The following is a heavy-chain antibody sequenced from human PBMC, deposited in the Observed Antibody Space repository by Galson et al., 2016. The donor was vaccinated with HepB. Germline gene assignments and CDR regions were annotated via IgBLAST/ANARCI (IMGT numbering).Heavy chain of an antibody. Sequence: SLRLSCAASGFTFSDNYMSWIRQAPGKGLEWVSYISSSGNNIYYTDSVGGRFTISRDNPKNSLYLQMNSLRAEDTAVYYCASGRPNFRGGSCPLVYWGQGTLVTVSS. V-gene: IGHV3-11*01. J-gene: IGHJ4*02. CDR1: GFTFSDNY. D-gene: IGHD2-15*01. CDR3: ASGRPNFRGGSCPLVY. CDR2: ISSSGNNI.